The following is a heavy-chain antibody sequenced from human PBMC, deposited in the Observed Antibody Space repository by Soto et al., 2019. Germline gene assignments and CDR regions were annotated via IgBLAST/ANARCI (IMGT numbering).Heavy chain of an antibody. CDR1: GFTFTNYT. J-gene: IGHJ4*02. CDR3: VRGGSSRSY. CDR2: LSSGSRYV. Sequence: GGSLRLSCTASGFTFTNYTMTWVRQAPGKGLEWVSSLSSGSRYVYYVDSVKGRFTISRDDAKNSVYLQMSSLRAEDAAVYYCVRGGSSRSYWGQGSRVTVSS. D-gene: IGHD3-16*02. V-gene: IGHV3-21*01.